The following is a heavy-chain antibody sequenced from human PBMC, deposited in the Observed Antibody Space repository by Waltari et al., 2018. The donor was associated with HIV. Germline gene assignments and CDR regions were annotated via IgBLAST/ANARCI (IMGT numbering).Heavy chain of an antibody. CDR1: GFNFSSSA. V-gene: IGHV3-23*04. Sequence: EVQLVASGGGLVQPGGSLRLSCAASGFNFSSSAMNWVRQAPGKGLEWVSTISVSGGSTYYADSVEGRFTISRDNSKNTLYLQMNSLRAEDTAVYYCAKDLFPFDAFDIWGQGTMVTVSS. D-gene: IGHD3-10*02. CDR2: ISVSGGST. CDR3: AKDLFPFDAFDI. J-gene: IGHJ3*02.